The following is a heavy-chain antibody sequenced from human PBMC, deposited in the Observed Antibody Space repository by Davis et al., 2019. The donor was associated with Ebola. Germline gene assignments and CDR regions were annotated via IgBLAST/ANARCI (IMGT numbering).Heavy chain of an antibody. CDR3: ARGADYDTMV. V-gene: IGHV4-4*02. J-gene: IGHJ4*02. D-gene: IGHD3-10*01. Sequence: GSLRLSCAASGFIFSTCAMYWVRQPPGKGLEWIGEIYHSGSTNYNPSLKSRVTISVDTSKNQFSLKLSSVTAADTAVYYCARGADYDTMVWGQGTLVTVSS. CDR1: GFIFSTCAM. CDR2: IYHSGST.